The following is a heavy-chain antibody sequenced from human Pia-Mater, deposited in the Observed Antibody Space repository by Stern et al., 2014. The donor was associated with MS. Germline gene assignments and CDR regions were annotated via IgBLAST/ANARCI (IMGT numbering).Heavy chain of an antibody. V-gene: IGHV7-4-1*02. Sequence: VQLVESGSELKKPGASAKVSCKASGYTFTRYSMLWVRQAPGQGLEWMGWINTQTGDSAYAQGFTGRFVFSLDTSVSTSFLQISSLKAEDTAVYYCAVVGTESFDSWGQGTLVTVSS. CDR1: GYTFTRYS. CDR2: INTQTGDS. J-gene: IGHJ4*02. CDR3: AVVGTESFDS. D-gene: IGHD6-13*01.